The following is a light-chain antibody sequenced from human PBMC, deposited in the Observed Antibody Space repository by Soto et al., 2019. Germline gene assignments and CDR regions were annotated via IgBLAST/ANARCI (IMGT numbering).Light chain of an antibody. CDR1: ENIYTN. CDR3: QQYYNWPRN. Sequence: IVMTQSPATLSVSPCERATLSCRASENIYTNLAWYQQKPGRAPRLLFYGASTRATGLPARFSGTGSGTEFTLTINSLQAEDSAVYYCQQYYNWPRNFGQGTRLEIK. J-gene: IGKJ5*01. CDR2: GAS. V-gene: IGKV3-15*01.